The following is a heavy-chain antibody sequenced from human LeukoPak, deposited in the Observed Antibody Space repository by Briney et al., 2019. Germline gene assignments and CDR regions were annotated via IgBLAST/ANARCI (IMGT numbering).Heavy chain of an antibody. CDR2: IYPGESDT. D-gene: IGHD3-10*01. J-gene: IGHJ6*03. Sequence: GESLKISCKGSGYRFTSYWIGWVRQMPGKGLEWRGIIYPGESDTRYNASFQGQVTIPADKSIRTAYTQWSSLKASDTAMYYCARSMVRGVMEGEDYYYYYYMDVWGKGTTVPVSS. CDR3: ARSMVRGVMEGEDYYYYYYMDV. V-gene: IGHV5-51*01. CDR1: GYRFTSYW.